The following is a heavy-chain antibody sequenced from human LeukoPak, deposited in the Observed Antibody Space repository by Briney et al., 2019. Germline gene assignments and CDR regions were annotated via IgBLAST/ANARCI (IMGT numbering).Heavy chain of an antibody. D-gene: IGHD3-10*01. Sequence: ASVKVSCKASGYTFTSYYMHWVRQAPGQGLEWMGIINPSGGSTSYAQKFQGRVTMTRDTSTSTVYMELSSLRSEDTAVYYCVRSLDYYGSGSYYPLYYFDYWGQGTLVTVSS. CDR1: GYTFTSYY. V-gene: IGHV1-46*01. J-gene: IGHJ4*02. CDR3: VRSLDYYGSGSYYPLYYFDY. CDR2: INPSGGST.